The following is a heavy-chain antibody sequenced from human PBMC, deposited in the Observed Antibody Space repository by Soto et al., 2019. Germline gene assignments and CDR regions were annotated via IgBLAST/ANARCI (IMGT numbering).Heavy chain of an antibody. D-gene: IGHD1-26*01. J-gene: IGHJ4*02. CDR3: ARDRIVGATPPYYLDY. V-gene: IGHV1-18*01. CDR1: GYTFTSYG. Sequence: QVQLVQSGAEVKSPGASVKVSCKASGYTFTSYGISWVRQAPGQGLEWMGWISAYNGNTNCAHKLQGRVTMTTDTPTSTAYMELRSLRSDDTAVYYCARDRIVGATPPYYLDYWGQGTLVTVSS. CDR2: ISAYNGNT.